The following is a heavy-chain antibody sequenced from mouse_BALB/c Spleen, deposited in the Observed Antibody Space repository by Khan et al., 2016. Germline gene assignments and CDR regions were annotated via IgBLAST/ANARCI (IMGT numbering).Heavy chain of an antibody. Sequence: QVQLQQSGPELVRPGASVTMSCKTSGYSFTTYWIHWVTQRPGQGLEWLGMIALSSGGDRFIQKFTDKATMNVDRSSNTAYMQRSSLTSEDSVVYYCVRWSVYLDYWGQGATLTVSS. J-gene: IGHJ2*01. CDR1: GYSFTTYW. V-gene: IGHV1-53*01. CDR2: IALSSGGD. CDR3: VRWSVYLDY.